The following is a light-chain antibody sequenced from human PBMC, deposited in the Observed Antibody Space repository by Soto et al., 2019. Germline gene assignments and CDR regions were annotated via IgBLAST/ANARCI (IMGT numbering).Light chain of an antibody. CDR3: QQRRYWPVT. CDR1: QSVSSY. CDR2: DAS. J-gene: IGKJ1*01. V-gene: IGKV3-11*01. Sequence: EIVLTQSPAILSMSPGARATLSCRASQSVSSYFAWYQQKPGQAPRLLIYDASNRATGVPARFSGSGSGTDFTLTISSLEPEDFAVYYCQQRRYWPVTFGQGTKVDIK.